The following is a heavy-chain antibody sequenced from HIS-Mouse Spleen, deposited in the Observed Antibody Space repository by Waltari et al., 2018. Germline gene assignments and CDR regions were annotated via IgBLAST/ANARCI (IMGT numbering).Heavy chain of an antibody. J-gene: IGHJ2*01. V-gene: IGHV4-39*07. CDR1: GGSISSRRYY. D-gene: IGHD6-13*01. Sequence: QLHLQASGPGLVKPSETLSLTCTVSGGSISSRRYYWGWIRRPPGKGREWIGSLDYSGSTYYNPARTSRVTISVETPENQFSLKLSSVTAADTAVYYCAREIPYSISWYDCYFDLWGRGTLVTVSS. CDR2: LDYSGST. CDR3: AREIPYSISWYDCYFDL.